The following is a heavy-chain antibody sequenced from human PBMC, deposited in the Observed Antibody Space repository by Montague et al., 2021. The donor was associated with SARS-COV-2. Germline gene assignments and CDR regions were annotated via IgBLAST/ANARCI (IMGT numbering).Heavy chain of an antibody. V-gene: IGHV4-61*02. CDR1: GVSISSGTYY. Sequence: TLSLTCTVSGVSISSGTYYWSWIRQPAGKGLEWIGRVYTSGSSNYNPSLESRATLSVDTSKNHFSLKLRSVTAADTAVHFCATTGLSGESWFDPWGQGTLVAVSS. CDR2: VYTSGSS. CDR3: ATTGLSGESWFDP. J-gene: IGHJ5*02. D-gene: IGHD7-27*01.